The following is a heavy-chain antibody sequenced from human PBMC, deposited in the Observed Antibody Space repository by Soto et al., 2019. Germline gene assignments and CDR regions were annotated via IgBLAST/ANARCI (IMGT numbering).Heavy chain of an antibody. V-gene: IGHV4-39*01. CDR2: IYYSGST. CDR1: GGSISSISYY. D-gene: IGHD5-18*01. J-gene: IGHJ4*02. CDR3: ARHSDTAMVTVHY. Sequence: PSETLSLTCTVSGGSISSISYYWGWIRQPPGKGLEWIGSIYYSGSTYYNPSLKSRVTISVDTSKNQFSLKLSSVTAADTAVYYCARHSDTAMVTVHYWGQGTLVTVSS.